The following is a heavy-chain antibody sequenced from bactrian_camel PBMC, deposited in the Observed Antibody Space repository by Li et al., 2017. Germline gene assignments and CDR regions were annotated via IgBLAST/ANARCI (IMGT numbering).Heavy chain of an antibody. Sequence: VQLVESGGDLVRPGGSQRLTCAASGFTFSDYTMTWVRQAPGKGLEWVSTISWGGRRTMYADSVKARFAISRDNAENTVYLQMNSLKSEDTARYYCAQGSGAGYWGQGTQVTVS. CDR2: ISWGGRRT. CDR1: GFTFSDYT. V-gene: IGHV3S40*01. J-gene: IGHJ4*01. CDR3: AQGSGAGY.